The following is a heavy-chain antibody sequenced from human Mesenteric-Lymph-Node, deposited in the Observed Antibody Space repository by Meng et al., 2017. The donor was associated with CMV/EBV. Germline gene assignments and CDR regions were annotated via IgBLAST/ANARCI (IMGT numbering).Heavy chain of an antibody. J-gene: IGHJ5*02. Sequence: GYINSGDFYWSWIRQPPGKGLEWIGYIYYTGSTYYNPSLKSRVTMSVDTSKNQFSLKLSSVTAADTAVYYCARVPILESARWFDPWGQGTLVTVSS. V-gene: IGHV4-30-4*08. CDR2: IYYTGST. D-gene: IGHD3-3*01. CDR3: ARVPILESARWFDP. CDR1: GYINSGDFY.